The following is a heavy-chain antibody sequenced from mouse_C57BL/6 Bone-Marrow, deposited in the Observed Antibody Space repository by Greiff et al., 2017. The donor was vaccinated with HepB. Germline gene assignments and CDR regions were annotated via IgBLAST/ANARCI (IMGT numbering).Heavy chain of an antibody. D-gene: IGHD2-5*01. Sequence: EVKLVESGEGLVKPGGSLKLSCAASGFTFSSYAMSWVRQTPEKRLEWVAYISSGGDYIYYADTVKGRFTISRDNARNTLYLQMSSLKSEDTAMYYCTRDYSNYDYAMDYWGQGTSVTVSS. CDR3: TRDYSNYDYAMDY. CDR2: ISSGGDYI. J-gene: IGHJ4*01. V-gene: IGHV5-9-1*02. CDR1: GFTFSSYA.